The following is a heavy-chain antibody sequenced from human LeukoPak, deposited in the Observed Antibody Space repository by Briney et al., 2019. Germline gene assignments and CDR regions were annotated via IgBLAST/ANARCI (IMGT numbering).Heavy chain of an antibody. CDR3: AREKKSCTSSTCYGIAY. V-gene: IGHV4-38-2*02. J-gene: IGHJ4*02. Sequence: SETLSLTCAVSGYSISSGYYWGWIRPPPGKGLEWIGSLYHRGSTSYNPSLERRITISADTSRNQFSLRLTSVTAADTAVYYCAREKKSCTSSTCYGIAYWGQGTLVTVSS. CDR1: GYSISSGYY. CDR2: LYHRGST. D-gene: IGHD2-2*01.